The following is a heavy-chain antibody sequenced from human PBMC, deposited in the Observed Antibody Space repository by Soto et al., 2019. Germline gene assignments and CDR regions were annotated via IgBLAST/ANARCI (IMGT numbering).Heavy chain of an antibody. J-gene: IGHJ5*02. CDR2: IYYSGST. D-gene: IGHD4-17*01. CDR1: GGSISSGTYY. Sequence: SETLSLTCTVSGGSISSGTYYWSWIRQHPEKGLEWVGYIYYSGSTYYNPSLKSRVTISVDTSKNQFSLKLSSVTAADTAVYYCARYSAMTTMTTFAAWGQGTLVTVSS. V-gene: IGHV4-31*03. CDR3: ARYSAMTTMTTFAA.